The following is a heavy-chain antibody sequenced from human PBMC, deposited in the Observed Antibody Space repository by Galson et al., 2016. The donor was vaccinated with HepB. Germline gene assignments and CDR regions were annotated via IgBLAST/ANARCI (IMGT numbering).Heavy chain of an antibody. CDR1: GFTFSAYA. Sequence: SLRLSCAASGFTFSAYAMTWVRQAPGRGLEWVSTISGFGDMTYYADSVKGRFTISRDNSKNTLFLEVSSLRGGDTALYYCPHPSILMPTSPHDYWGQGTLVTVSS. V-gene: IGHV3-23*01. CDR2: ISGFGDMT. D-gene: IGHD5-24*01. CDR3: PHPSILMPTSPHDY. J-gene: IGHJ4*02.